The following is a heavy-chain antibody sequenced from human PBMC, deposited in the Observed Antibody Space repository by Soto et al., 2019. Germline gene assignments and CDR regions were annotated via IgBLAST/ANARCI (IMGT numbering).Heavy chain of an antibody. D-gene: IGHD6-13*01. CDR3: ARVGSSSWYRWRWLDP. CDR2: INHSGTA. CDR1: GGSFSGYY. V-gene: IGHV4-34*01. J-gene: IGHJ5*02. Sequence: PSETLSLTCGVYGGSFSGYYCSWIRQPPGKGLEWIGEINHSGTANYNPSLKSRVTISVDTSKNQFSLKLSSVTAADTAVYYCARVGSSSWYRWRWLDPCGHGPLVPVSS.